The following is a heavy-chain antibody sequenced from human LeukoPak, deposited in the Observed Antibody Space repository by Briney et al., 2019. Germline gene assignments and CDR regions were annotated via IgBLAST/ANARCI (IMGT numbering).Heavy chain of an antibody. D-gene: IGHD2/OR15-2a*01. Sequence: GGSLRLSCEASGFTFSRHWMHWVRQGPGQGLEWVGQVKGDGSRADYAHAVKGRFTISRDNAKNTLFLQMSSLTADDTAVYYCARDGFLDPLNDYLDYWGPGIPVTVSS. V-gene: IGHV3-74*01. CDR2: VKGDGSRA. CDR3: ARDGFLDPLNDYLDY. J-gene: IGHJ4*02. CDR1: GFTFSRHW.